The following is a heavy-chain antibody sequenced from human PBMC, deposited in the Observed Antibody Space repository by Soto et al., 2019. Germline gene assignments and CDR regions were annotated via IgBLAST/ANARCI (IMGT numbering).Heavy chain of an antibody. CDR1: TLTFASHA. J-gene: IGHJ4*02. V-gene: IGHV3-23*01. CDR3: ATNVRFSTWPLDY. D-gene: IGHD2-8*01. CDR2: IGGRGDST. Sequence: GGSLRLSCVDSTLTFASHAMTWVRQCPGKGLEWVSAIGGRGDSTYYADSVKGRFTISRDNSENTVYLQMNSLRPEDTAVYYCATNVRFSTWPLDYWGQGILVTVSS.